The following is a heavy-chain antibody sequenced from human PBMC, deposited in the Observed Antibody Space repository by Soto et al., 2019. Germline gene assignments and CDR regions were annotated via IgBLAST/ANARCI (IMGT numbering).Heavy chain of an antibody. V-gene: IGHV1-3*01. D-gene: IGHD3-10*01. CDR3: ASEYYYGSGSYYWSYDAFDI. CDR2: INAGNGNT. CDR1: GYTFTSYA. Sequence: QVPLVQSGAEVKKPGASVKVSCKASGYTFTSYAMHWVRQAPGQRLEWMGWINAGNGNTKYSQKFQGRVTITRDTSASTAYMELSSLRSEDTAVYYCASEYYYGSGSYYWSYDAFDIWGQGTMVTVSS. J-gene: IGHJ3*02.